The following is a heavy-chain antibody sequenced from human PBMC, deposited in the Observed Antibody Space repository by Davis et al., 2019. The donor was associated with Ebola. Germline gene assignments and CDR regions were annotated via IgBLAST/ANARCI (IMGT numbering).Heavy chain of an antibody. CDR2: ISSGSTI. CDR3: ARGYSYGYFNY. Sequence: GESLKISCAASGFTFSDYYMSWIRQAPGKGLEWVSYISSGSTIYYADSVKGRFTISRDNSKNTLYLQMNSLRAEDTAVYYCARGYSYGYFNYWGQGTLVTVSS. D-gene: IGHD5-18*01. CDR1: GFTFSDYY. V-gene: IGHV3-69-1*01. J-gene: IGHJ4*02.